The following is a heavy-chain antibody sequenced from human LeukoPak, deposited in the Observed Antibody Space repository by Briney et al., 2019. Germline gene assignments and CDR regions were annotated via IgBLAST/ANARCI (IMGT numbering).Heavy chain of an antibody. J-gene: IGHJ6*03. Sequence: GGSLRLSCAASGFTLRCYVMSWVRQVPGKGLEWVSALSSGGDITDYAESVKGRFTISRDTSENTLYLEMHSLRAEDTAIYYCAKDQLAGKNYHYYMDVWGKGTTVTVSS. CDR3: AKDQLAGKNYHYYMDV. D-gene: IGHD1-14*01. CDR2: LSSGGDIT. CDR1: GFTLRCYV. V-gene: IGHV3-23*01.